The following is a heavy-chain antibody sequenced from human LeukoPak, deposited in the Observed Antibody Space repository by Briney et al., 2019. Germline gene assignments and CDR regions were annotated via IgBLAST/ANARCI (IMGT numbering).Heavy chain of an antibody. CDR2: IKSKVDGETT. V-gene: IGHV3-15*01. D-gene: IGHD4/OR15-4a*01. CDR3: AIDEPNYAPYDFDY. J-gene: IGHJ4*02. Sequence: GGSLRLSCAASRFTFSNAWVNWVRQAPGKGLEWVGRIKSKVDGETTDYAAPVKGRFTISRDDSNSMVYLQMNSLKIEDTAVYYCAIDEPNYAPYDFDYWGQGTLVAVSS. CDR1: RFTFSNAW.